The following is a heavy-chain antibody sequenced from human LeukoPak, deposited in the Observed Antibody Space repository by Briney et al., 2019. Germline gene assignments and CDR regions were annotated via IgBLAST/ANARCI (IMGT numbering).Heavy chain of an antibody. J-gene: IGHJ4*02. D-gene: IGHD6-19*01. CDR2: IWYDGSNK. Sequence: GGSLRLSCVASGFTFSSFGMHWVRPAPGKGLEGVAVIWYDGSNKYYADSVKGRFTISRDNSKNTLYMQMNSLRVEDTAVYYCARVAEGQWLALDYWGQGTMVTVSS. CDR1: GFTFSSFG. CDR3: ARVAEGQWLALDY. V-gene: IGHV3-33*01.